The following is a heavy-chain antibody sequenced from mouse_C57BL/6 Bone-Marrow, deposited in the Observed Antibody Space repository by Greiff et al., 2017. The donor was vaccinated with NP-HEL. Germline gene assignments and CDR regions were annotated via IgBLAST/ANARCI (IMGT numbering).Heavy chain of an antibody. J-gene: IGHJ4*01. D-gene: IGHD1-1*01. V-gene: IGHV14-4*01. CDR2: IDPENGDT. CDR1: GFNIKDDY. Sequence: EVQLQQSGAELVRPGASVKLSCTASGFNIKDDYMHWVKQRPEQGLEWIGWIDPENGDTEYDSKFQGKATITVDTSSNTAYLQLSSLTSEDTAVYYCASIYDYGSSLNYYAMDYWGQGTSVTVSS. CDR3: ASIYDYGSSLNYYAMDY.